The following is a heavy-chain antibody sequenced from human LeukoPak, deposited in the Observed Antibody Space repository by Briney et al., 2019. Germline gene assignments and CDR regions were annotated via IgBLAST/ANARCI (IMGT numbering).Heavy chain of an antibody. D-gene: IGHD3-9*01. CDR3: ARGVLRYFDWLFYY. Sequence: SETLSLTCAVYGGSFSGYYWSWIRQPPGKGLEWIGEINHSGSTNYNPSLKSRVTISVDTSKNQFSLKLSSVTAADTAVYYCARGVLRYFDWLFYYWGQGTLVTVSS. V-gene: IGHV4-34*01. J-gene: IGHJ4*02. CDR2: INHSGST. CDR1: GGSFSGYY.